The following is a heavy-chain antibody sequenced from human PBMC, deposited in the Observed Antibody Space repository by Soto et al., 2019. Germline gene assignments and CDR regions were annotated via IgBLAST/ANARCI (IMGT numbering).Heavy chain of an antibody. Sequence: SETLSLTCAAYGGSFSGYYWSWIRQPPGKGLEWIGEINHSGSTNYNPSPKSRVTISVDTSKNQFSLKLSSATAADTAVYYFASAPRLRYFDWLPRYYYYGMDVWGQGTTVTVSS. CDR3: ASAPRLRYFDWLPRYYYYGMDV. CDR2: INHSGST. CDR1: GGSFSGYY. V-gene: IGHV4-34*01. D-gene: IGHD3-9*01. J-gene: IGHJ6*02.